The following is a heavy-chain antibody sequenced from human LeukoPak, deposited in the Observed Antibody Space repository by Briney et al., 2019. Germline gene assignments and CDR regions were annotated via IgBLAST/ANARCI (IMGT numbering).Heavy chain of an antibody. V-gene: IGHV4-59*01. J-gene: IGHJ4*02. CDR3: ARSGNWNDVGNFDY. CDR1: GGSISSYY. D-gene: IGHD1-1*01. CDR2: IYYSGST. Sequence: PSETLSLTCTVSGGSISSYYWSWIRQPPGKGLEWIGYIYYSGSTSYNPSLKSRVTISVDTSKNQFSLKLSSVTAADTAVYYCARSGNWNDVGNFDYWGQGTLVTVSS.